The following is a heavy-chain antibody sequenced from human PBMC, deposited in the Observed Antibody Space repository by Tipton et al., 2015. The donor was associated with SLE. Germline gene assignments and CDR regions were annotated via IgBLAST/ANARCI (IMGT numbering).Heavy chain of an antibody. J-gene: IGHJ5*02. CDR2: IYTSGTT. CDR1: GDSINSGAYY. V-gene: IGHV4-61*09. Sequence: TLSLTCTVSGDSINSGAYYWYWIRQPAGKGLEWIGHIYTSGTTNYNPPLKSRVTISIDTSKNQFSLKLNSVTAADTAVYYCARDRYAGYDPLYNWFDPWGQGTLVTVSS. D-gene: IGHD5-12*01. CDR3: ARDRYAGYDPLYNWFDP.